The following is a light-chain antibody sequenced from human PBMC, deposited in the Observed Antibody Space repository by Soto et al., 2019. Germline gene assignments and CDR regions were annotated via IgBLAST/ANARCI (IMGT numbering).Light chain of an antibody. CDR1: QSISSY. Sequence: DIHMTQSPSSLSASLGDRVTITCLASQSISSYLNWYQQKPGKAPKLLIYAASSLQSGVPSRFSGSGSGTDFTLTISSLQPEDFATYYCQQSYSTRQITFGQGTRLEIK. J-gene: IGKJ5*01. CDR2: AAS. CDR3: QQSYSTRQIT. V-gene: IGKV1-39*01.